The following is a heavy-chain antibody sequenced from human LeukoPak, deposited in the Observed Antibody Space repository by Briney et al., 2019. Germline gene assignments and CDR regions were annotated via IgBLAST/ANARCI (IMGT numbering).Heavy chain of an antibody. V-gene: IGHV4-39*01. Sequence: SETLSLTCTVSGGSISSSSYYWGWIRQPPGKGLEWFVSIYYSGSTYYNPSLKSRVTISVDTSKNQFSLKLSSVTAADTAVYYCARSRPSYYDILTGYYDFDYWGQGTLVTVSS. CDR2: IYYSGST. D-gene: IGHD3-9*01. CDR3: ARSRPSYYDILTGYYDFDY. J-gene: IGHJ4*02. CDR1: GGSISSSSYY.